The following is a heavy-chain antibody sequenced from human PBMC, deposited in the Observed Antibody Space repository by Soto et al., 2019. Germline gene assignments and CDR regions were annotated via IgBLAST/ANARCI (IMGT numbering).Heavy chain of an antibody. CDR3: ATGNTVYDRYGMDV. CDR2: FDIEDGET. Sequence: QVQVVQSGAEVKKPGASVKVSCEVSGYRFIDLSIHWVRQAPGKGPEWMGGFDIEDGETTHAQKFQGRVIMTGDTSTDIAYMELSSLRSEDTAVYYCATGNTVYDRYGMDVWGQGTTVVVSS. D-gene: IGHD5-12*01. V-gene: IGHV1-24*01. CDR1: GYRFIDLS. J-gene: IGHJ6*02.